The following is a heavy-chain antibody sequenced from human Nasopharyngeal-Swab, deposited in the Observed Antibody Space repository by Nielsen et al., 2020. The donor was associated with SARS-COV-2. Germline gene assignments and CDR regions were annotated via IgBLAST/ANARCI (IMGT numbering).Heavy chain of an antibody. Sequence: LSLTCVGSGFRFTYAWMSWVRQAPGKGPEWVGRILSKKDGEKTDYAAPVKGRFTISRDDRKNTLYLQMSSLRIEDTGTYYCITDQEYFDGGGMRAGFWGQGTLVTVSS. CDR3: ITDQEYFDGGGMRAGF. CDR1: GFRFTYAW. V-gene: IGHV3-15*01. CDR2: ILSKKDGEKT. D-gene: IGHD2/OR15-2a*01. J-gene: IGHJ4*02.